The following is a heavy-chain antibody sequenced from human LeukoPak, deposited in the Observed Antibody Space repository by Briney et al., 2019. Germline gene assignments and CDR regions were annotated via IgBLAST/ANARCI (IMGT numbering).Heavy chain of an antibody. CDR3: ARDFVIDEETQYHEDY. J-gene: IGHJ4*02. V-gene: IGHV3-11*01. CDR2: ISSSGSTI. D-gene: IGHD2-2*01. CDR1: GFTFSDYY. Sequence: GGSLRLSCAASGFTFSDYYMSWIRQAPGKGLEWVSYISSSGSTIYYADSVKGRFTISRDNAKNSLYLQMNSLRAEDTAVYYCARDFVIDEETQYHEDYWGQGTLVTVSS.